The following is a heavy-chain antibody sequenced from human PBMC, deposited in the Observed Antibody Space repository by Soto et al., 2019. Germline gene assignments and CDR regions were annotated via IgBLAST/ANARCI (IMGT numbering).Heavy chain of an antibody. J-gene: IGHJ3*01. Sequence: ASVKVSCKASGYTFFKYFIHWVRQAPGQGLEWIGIINPSRGSAAYGPIFQGRVSLTTDMPTSTVYMELSSLRSEDTAIYYCARPLIGNTIDLWGQGTSVTVSS. CDR1: GYTFFKYF. CDR3: ARPLIGNTIDL. CDR2: INPSRGSA. V-gene: IGHV1-46*01. D-gene: IGHD1-7*01.